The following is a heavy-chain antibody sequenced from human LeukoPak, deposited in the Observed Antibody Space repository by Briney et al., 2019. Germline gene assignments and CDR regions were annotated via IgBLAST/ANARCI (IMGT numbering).Heavy chain of an antibody. J-gene: IGHJ3*02. D-gene: IGHD6-6*01. CDR3: AKELTGYSSSSGAFDI. Sequence: GGSLRLSCAASGFTFSSYSMNWVRQAPGKGLEWVSSISSSSSYIYYADSVKGRFTISRDNAKNSLYLQMNSLRAEDMALYYCAKELTGYSSSSGAFDIWGQGTMVTVSS. V-gene: IGHV3-21*04. CDR2: ISSSSSYI. CDR1: GFTFSSYS.